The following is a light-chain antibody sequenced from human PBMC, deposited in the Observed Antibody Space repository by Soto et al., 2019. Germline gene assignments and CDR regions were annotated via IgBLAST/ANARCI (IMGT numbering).Light chain of an antibody. CDR1: QRVLYSSNNNNY. CDR3: QQYYSTPLT. J-gene: IGKJ4*01. V-gene: IGKV4-1*01. CDR2: WAS. Sequence: DIVMTQSPDSLAVSLGERATINFNAIQRVLYSSNNNNYVAWYQQKPGQPPKLLIYWASTRESGVPDRFSGSGSETDFTLTISSLQAEDVAVYYCQQYYSTPLTFGGGTKVDIK.